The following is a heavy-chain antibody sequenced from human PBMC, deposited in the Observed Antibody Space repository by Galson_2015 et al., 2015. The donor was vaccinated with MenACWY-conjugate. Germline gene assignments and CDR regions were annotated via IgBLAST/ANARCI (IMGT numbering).Heavy chain of an antibody. D-gene: IGHD3-22*01. V-gene: IGHV4-31*03. CDR2: IYYSGTT. CDR3: ARVNHYDSIAYYFDY. J-gene: IGHJ4*02. Sequence: PLSLTCSVSGGSINSGGYHWTWIRQHPEKGLEWIGYIYYSGTTSYNPALKSRITISVDTSKNQFSLSLSSVTAADTAVYYCARVNHYDSIAYYFDYWGQGTLVTVSS. CDR1: GGSINSGGYH.